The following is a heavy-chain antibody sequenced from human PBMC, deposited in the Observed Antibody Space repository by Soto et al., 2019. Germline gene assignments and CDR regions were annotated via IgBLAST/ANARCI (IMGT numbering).Heavy chain of an antibody. CDR3: AKKFHYHDSSGLTLDY. J-gene: IGHJ4*02. CDR1: GFTFSSYG. V-gene: IGHV3-30*18. D-gene: IGHD3-22*01. CDR2: ISYDGSNK. Sequence: QVQLVESGGGLVQPGRSLRLSCAASGFTFSSYGMHWVRQAPGKGLEWVAVISYDGSNKYYADSVKGRFTISRDNSKNTLYLQMNSLRAEDTAVYYCAKKFHYHDSSGLTLDYWGQGTLVTVSS.